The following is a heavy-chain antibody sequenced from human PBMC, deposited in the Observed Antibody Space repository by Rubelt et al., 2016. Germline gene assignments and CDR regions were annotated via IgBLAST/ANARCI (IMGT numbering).Heavy chain of an antibody. J-gene: IGHJ3*02. CDR2: IGGSGGDN. Sequence: EVQLVESGGVVVQPGGSLRLSCATSGFNFDDFTLHWVRQAPGKGMVCVSAIGGSGGDNYYADSVKGRFTISRDNSKNRLDLQINSLRAEDTAVDYCAKSMADTALVHIWGQGTMVTVSS. D-gene: IGHD3-10*02. CDR3: AKSMADTALVHI. V-gene: IGHV3-23*04. CDR1: GFNFDDFT.